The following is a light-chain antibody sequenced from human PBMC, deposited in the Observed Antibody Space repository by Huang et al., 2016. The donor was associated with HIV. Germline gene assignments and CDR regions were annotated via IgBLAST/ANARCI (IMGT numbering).Light chain of an antibody. CDR1: QSVSSN. Sequence: EIVMAQSPPTLSGSPGERATLSCRAGQSVSSNLAWYQQKPGQAPRLLISGATTRATGIPARFSGSGSGTEFTLTISSLQSEDFAVYYCLQYNNWPRTFGQGTKVDIK. V-gene: IGKV3-15*01. CDR3: LQYNNWPRT. CDR2: GAT. J-gene: IGKJ1*01.